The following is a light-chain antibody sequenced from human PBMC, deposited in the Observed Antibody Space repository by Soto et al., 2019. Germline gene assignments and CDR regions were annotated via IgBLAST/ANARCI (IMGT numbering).Light chain of an antibody. CDR1: QSISSW. Sequence: DIQMTQSPSTLSASVGDRVTITCRASQSISSWLAWYQQKPGKAPKLLIYDASNLESGVPSRFSGSGSGTKFTLTTSSLQPDDFATYYSQQYNSYYTFGQGTKLEIK. J-gene: IGKJ2*01. CDR2: DAS. V-gene: IGKV1-5*01. CDR3: QQYNSYYT.